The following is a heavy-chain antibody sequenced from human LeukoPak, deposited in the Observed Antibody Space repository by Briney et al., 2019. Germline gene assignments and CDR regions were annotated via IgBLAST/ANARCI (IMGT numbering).Heavy chain of an antibody. D-gene: IGHD3-22*01. CDR1: GGSISSSSYY. Sequence: SETLSLTCTVSGGSISSSSYYWNWIRQPPGKGLEWIGEINHSGSTNYNPSLQSRVTISVDMSKNQFSLKLTSVTAADTAVYYCASLRTMIGAFDIWGQGTMVTVSS. CDR2: INHSGST. CDR3: ASLRTMIGAFDI. V-gene: IGHV4-39*07. J-gene: IGHJ3*02.